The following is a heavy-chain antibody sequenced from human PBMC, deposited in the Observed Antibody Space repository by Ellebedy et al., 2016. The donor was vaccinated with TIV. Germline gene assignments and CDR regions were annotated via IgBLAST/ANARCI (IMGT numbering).Heavy chain of an antibody. J-gene: IGHJ6*02. CDR2: ISGAGGIT. V-gene: IGHV3-23*01. CDR3: AREAETRNYYYGMDV. CDR1: GFTFSNYA. Sequence: GESLKISCAASGFTFSNYAVSWVRQAPGKGLEWVSAISGAGGITYYADSVKGRFTISRDNSKKTLYLQMNSLRAEDTGIYYCAREAETRNYYYGMDVWGQGTTVTVFS.